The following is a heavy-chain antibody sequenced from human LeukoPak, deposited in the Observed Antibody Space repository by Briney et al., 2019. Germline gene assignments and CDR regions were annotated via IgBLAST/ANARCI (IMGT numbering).Heavy chain of an antibody. Sequence: SQTLSLTCVISGDSVSSNSGAWNWIRQSPSRGLEWLGRTYYRSKWYNEYALSVKSRITINPDTTKNQFSPQLSSVTPEDTAVYYCVRGGVEAPAAMGFDYWGQGTLVTVSS. V-gene: IGHV6-1*01. J-gene: IGHJ4*02. CDR3: VRGGVEAPAAMGFDY. CDR2: TYYRSKWYN. CDR1: GDSVSSNSGA. D-gene: IGHD2-2*01.